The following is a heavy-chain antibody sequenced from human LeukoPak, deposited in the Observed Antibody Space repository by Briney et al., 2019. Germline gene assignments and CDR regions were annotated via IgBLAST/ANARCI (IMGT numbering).Heavy chain of an antibody. CDR1: GFTFSSYD. CDR3: ARRLWYYGMDV. CDR2: IGTAGDT. D-gene: IGHD5-18*01. Sequence: PGGSLRLSCAASGFTFSSYDMHWVRHATGKGLEWVSAIGTAGDTYYPGSVKGRFTISRENAKNSLYLQMNSLRAGDTAVYYCARRLWYYGMDVWGQGTTVTVSS. V-gene: IGHV3-13*01. J-gene: IGHJ6*02.